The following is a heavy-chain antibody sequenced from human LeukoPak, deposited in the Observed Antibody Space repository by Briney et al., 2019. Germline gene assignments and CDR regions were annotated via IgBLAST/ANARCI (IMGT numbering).Heavy chain of an antibody. J-gene: IGHJ4*02. CDR2: ISSSSSYI. Sequence: PGGSLRLSCAASGFTFSSYEMNWVRQAPGKGLEWVSSISSSSSYIYYADSVKGRFTISRDNAKNSLYLQMNSLRAEDTAVYYCARETDDFWSGYPFDYWGQGTLVTASS. V-gene: IGHV3-21*01. D-gene: IGHD3-3*01. CDR1: GFTFSSYE. CDR3: ARETDDFWSGYPFDY.